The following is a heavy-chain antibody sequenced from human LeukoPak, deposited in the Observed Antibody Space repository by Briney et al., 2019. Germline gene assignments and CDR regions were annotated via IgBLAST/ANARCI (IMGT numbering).Heavy chain of an antibody. CDR1: GFIFRDYY. J-gene: IGHJ4*02. D-gene: IGHD3-22*01. CDR2: ISNSGSTI. Sequence: GGSLRLSCAASGFIFRDYYMTWFRQAPGKGLEWVSYISNSGSTIYYADSVKGRFTISRDNAKNSLYLQMSSLRAEDTAVYYCARGRYYYDSSGYYLVDYWGQGTLVTVSS. CDR3: ARGRYYYDSSGYYLVDY. V-gene: IGHV3-11*04.